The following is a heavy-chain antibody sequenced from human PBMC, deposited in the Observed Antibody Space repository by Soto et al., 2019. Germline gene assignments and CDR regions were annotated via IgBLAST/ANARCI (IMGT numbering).Heavy chain of an antibody. D-gene: IGHD4-17*01. CDR2: IYWDDVK. J-gene: IGHJ4*02. V-gene: IGHV2-5*02. CDR1: GFSLSTSGVG. CDR3: ARKGSGDYALDY. Sequence: QITLKESGPTLVKPTQTLTLTCTLSGFSLSTSGVGVGWIRQSPGKALEWLAVIYWDDVKHYSPSLERRLTITKDTSESEVVLTMTNMDPVDTATYYFARKGSGDYALDYWGQGILVTVSS.